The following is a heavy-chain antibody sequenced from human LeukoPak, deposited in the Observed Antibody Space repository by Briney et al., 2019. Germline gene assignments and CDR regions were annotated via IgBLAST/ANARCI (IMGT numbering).Heavy chain of an antibody. D-gene: IGHD1-26*01. CDR1: GFTFSSYA. Sequence: GRSLRLSCAASGFTFSSYAMHWVRQAPGKALEWVAVISYDGSNKYYADSVKGRFTISRDNSKNTLYLQMNSLRAEDTAVYYCARGGSYLSPVGYFDYWGQGTLVTVSS. CDR2: ISYDGSNK. J-gene: IGHJ4*02. CDR3: ARGGSYLSPVGYFDY. V-gene: IGHV3-30-3*01.